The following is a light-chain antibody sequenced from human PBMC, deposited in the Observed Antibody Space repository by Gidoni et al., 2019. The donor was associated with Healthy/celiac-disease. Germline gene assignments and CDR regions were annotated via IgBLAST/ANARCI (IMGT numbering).Light chain of an antibody. Sequence: DIQMTQSPSYLSASVGDRVTITCRASQGISNSLAWYQQKPGKAPKLLLYAASRFSGSGSGTDYTLTISSLQPEDFATYYCQQYYSTSWTFGQGTKVEIK. CDR3: QQYYSTSWT. CDR1: QGISNS. CDR2: A. V-gene: IGKV1-NL1*01. J-gene: IGKJ1*01.